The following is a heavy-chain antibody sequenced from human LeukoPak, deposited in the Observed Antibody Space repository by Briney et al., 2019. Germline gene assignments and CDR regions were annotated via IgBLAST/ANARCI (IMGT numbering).Heavy chain of an antibody. CDR1: GFTFNLAW. CDR3: NTDGDYGDYVDS. V-gene: IGHV3-15*07. D-gene: IGHD4-17*01. Sequence: GGSLRLSCAASGFTFNLAWINWVRQAPGKGLEWVGRIKNKIDGGTTDYAAPVKGRFTISRDDSKNTVYLQMNSLKSEDTALYYCNTDGDYGDYVDSWGQGTLVTVSS. CDR2: IKNKIDGGTT. J-gene: IGHJ4*02.